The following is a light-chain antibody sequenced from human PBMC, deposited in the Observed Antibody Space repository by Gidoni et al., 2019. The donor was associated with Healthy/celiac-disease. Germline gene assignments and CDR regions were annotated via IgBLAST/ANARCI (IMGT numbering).Light chain of an antibody. V-gene: IGKV1-39*01. CDR3: QQSYSTPRT. CDR2: AAS. Sequence: DIQMTQSPSSLSASVGDRVTITCRASQSISSYLNWYQQKPGKAPKLLIYAASSLQSGVPSRLSGSGSGTDFTLTISSLQPEDFATYYCQQSYSTPRTFGPXTKVDIK. J-gene: IGKJ3*01. CDR1: QSISSY.